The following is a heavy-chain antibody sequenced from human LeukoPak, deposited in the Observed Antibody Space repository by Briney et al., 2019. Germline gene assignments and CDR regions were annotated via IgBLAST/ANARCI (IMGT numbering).Heavy chain of an antibody. CDR2: IYPGDSNT. Sequence: WIRQPPGKGLEWMGLIYPGDSNTKYSPSFQGQVTISADRSIFTVYLQWNSLKASDTAMFYCVRQNWELSRPFDYWGQGTLVTVSS. J-gene: IGHJ4*02. D-gene: IGHD1-26*01. V-gene: IGHV5-51*01. CDR3: VRQNWELSRPFDY.